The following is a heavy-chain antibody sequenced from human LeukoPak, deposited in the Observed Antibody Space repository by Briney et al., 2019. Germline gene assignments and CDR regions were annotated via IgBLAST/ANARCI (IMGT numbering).Heavy chain of an antibody. CDR3: ARGAEDIVVVPAAIPPAD. Sequence: GGSPRLSCAASGFTFSSYAMHWVRQAPGKGLEWVAVISYDGSNKYYADSVKGRFTISRDNSKNTLYLQMNSLRAEDTAVYYCARGAEDIVVVPAAIPPADWGQGTLVTVSS. J-gene: IGHJ4*02. D-gene: IGHD2-2*01. CDR2: ISYDGSNK. CDR1: GFTFSSYA. V-gene: IGHV3-30*04.